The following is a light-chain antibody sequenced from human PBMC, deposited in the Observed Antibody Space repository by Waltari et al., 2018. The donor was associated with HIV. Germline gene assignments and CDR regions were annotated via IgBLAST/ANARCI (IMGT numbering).Light chain of an antibody. Sequence: SVLTQPHSASGTPGPRVIISCSGRNSNVGSDVVTWYQQLPGTAPKLLIYGDNERPSGLPDRFSGSKSGASASLAISDLQSEDEAEYYCAAWDARLNEYLFGTGTKVTVL. CDR2: GDN. V-gene: IGLV1-44*01. CDR1: NSNVGSDV. J-gene: IGLJ1*01. CDR3: AAWDARLNEYL.